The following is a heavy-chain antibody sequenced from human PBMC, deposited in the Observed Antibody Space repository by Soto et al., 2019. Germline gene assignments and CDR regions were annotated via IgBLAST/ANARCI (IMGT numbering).Heavy chain of an antibody. J-gene: IGHJ5*02. V-gene: IGHV4-39*01. CDR3: ARHSHEDHGDPNWFDL. Sequence: QVQLQESGPGLVKPSETLSLTCTVSGGSISSSTYFYWGWIRQPPGKGLEWIASIYYSGSTFYNPSLKGRSTISVDTSNNQFSLRLSSVSAADTAVYYCARHSHEDHGDPNWFDLWGQGTLVTVSS. CDR2: IYYSGST. CDR1: GGSISSSTYFY.